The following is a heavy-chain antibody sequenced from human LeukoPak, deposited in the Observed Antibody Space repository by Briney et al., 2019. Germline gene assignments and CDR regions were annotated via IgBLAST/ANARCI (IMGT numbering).Heavy chain of an antibody. CDR2: IHTSGST. CDR3: ARGDISSGWSFNY. V-gene: IGHV4-4*07. Sequence: SETLSLTCTVSGGSISNYHWSWIWQPAGQGLEWIGQIHTSGSTNYNPPLKSRVTMSIDTTEDQVSLTIRSVTAADTAFYYCARGDISSGWSFNYWGQGTLVTVSS. J-gene: IGHJ4*02. CDR1: GGSISNYH. D-gene: IGHD6-19*01.